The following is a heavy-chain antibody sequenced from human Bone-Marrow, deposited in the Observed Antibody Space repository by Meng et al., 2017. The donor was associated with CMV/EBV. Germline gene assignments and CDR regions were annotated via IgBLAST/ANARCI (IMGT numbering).Heavy chain of an antibody. J-gene: IGHJ3*02. D-gene: IGHD2-2*01. CDR1: GGTFSSYA. Sequence: SVKVSCKASGGTFSSYAISWVRQAPGQGLEWMGGIIPIFGTANYAQKFQGRVTITTDESTSTAYMELSSLRSEDTAVYYCAREGGGYCSSTSCYAFDIWGQGTRVTVSS. V-gene: IGHV1-69*05. CDR2: IIPIFGTA. CDR3: AREGGGYCSSTSCYAFDI.